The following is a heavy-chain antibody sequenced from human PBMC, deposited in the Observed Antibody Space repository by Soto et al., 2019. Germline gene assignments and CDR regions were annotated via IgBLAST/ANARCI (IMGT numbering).Heavy chain of an antibody. CDR2: ISGSGGSA. CDR1: GFTFSSFA. D-gene: IGHD3-16*01. V-gene: IGHV3-23*01. J-gene: IGHJ4*02. Sequence: EVQLLESGGGLVQPGGSLRLSCVASGFTFSSFAMDWVRQAPGKGLEWVSAISGSGGSAYYADSVKGRFTISRDNSKKRWFLQITGWRAENRAYNYFPKSFLGLGGLAFDSGGQGPLFTFSS. CDR3: PKSFLGLGGLAFDS.